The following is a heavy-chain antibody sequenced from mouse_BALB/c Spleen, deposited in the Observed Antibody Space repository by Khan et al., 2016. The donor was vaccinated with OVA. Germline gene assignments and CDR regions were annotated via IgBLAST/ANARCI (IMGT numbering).Heavy chain of an antibody. CDR3: ARGNYFGYYFDY. Sequence: EVQLKESGPGLVKPSQSLSLTCTVTGYSITSGYAWNWIRQFPGNKLEWMGYISYSGVTSYTPSLKSRISITRDTSKNQFFLQLNSVTTEDTATYYRARGNYFGYYFDYWGQGPTPTVSS. CDR2: ISYSGVT. D-gene: IGHD1-1*01. CDR1: GYSITSGYA. J-gene: IGHJ2*01. V-gene: IGHV3-2*02.